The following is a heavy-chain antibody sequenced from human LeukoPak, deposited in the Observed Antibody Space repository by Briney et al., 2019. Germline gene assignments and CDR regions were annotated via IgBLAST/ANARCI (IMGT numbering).Heavy chain of an antibody. D-gene: IGHD3-9*01. CDR1: GFSFSSYV. CDR3: ARIEGDILTGSPLEY. CDR2: ISGSGTST. Sequence: GGSLRLSCAASGFSFSSYVMSWVRRAPGKGLEWGSGISGSGTSTYHADSVKGRFTISRDNSKNTLYLQMNSLRTEDTAVYYCARIEGDILTGSPLEYWGQGTLVTVSS. V-gene: IGHV3-23*01. J-gene: IGHJ4*02.